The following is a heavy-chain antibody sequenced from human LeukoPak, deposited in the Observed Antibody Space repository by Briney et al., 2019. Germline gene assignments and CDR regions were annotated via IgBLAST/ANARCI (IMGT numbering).Heavy chain of an antibody. J-gene: IGHJ4*02. D-gene: IGHD5-12*01. V-gene: IGHV4-39*07. Sequence: PSETLSLTCTVSGGSISSSSYYWGWIRQPPGKGLEWIGSIYYSGSTYYNPSLKSRVTISVDTSKNQFSLKLSSVTAADTAVYYCARAPAEWLRLEPFDYWGQGTLVTISS. CDR1: GGSISSSSYY. CDR3: ARAPAEWLRLEPFDY. CDR2: IYYSGST.